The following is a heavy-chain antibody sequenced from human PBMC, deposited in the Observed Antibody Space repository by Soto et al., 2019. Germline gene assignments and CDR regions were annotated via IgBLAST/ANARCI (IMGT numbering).Heavy chain of an antibody. J-gene: IGHJ4*02. Sequence: PGGSLRLSCAASGFTFSDYYMSWIRQAPGKGLEWVSYISSSSSYTNYADSVKGRFTISRDNAKNSLYLQMNSLRAEDTAVYYCARDSGPYYYGSGSYYHGYWGQGTLVTV. D-gene: IGHD3-10*01. V-gene: IGHV3-11*06. CDR2: ISSSSSYT. CDR1: GFTFSDYY. CDR3: ARDSGPYYYGSGSYYHGY.